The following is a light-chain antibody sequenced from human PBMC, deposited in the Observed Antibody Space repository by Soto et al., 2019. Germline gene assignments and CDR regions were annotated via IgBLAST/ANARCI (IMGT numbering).Light chain of an antibody. J-gene: IGLJ2*01. CDR2: EGS. CDR3: CSYASSSTLV. V-gene: IGLV2-23*01. CDR1: SSDVGSYNL. Sequence: QSALTQPASVSGSPGQSIALSCTGTSSDVGSYNLVSWYQQHPGKAPKLIIYEGSKRPSGVSNRFSGSKSGNTASLTISGLQAEDEADYYCCSYASSSTLVFGGGTQLTVL.